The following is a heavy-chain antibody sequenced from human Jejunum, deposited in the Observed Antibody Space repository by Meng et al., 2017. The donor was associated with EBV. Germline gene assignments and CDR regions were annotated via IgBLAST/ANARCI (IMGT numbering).Heavy chain of an antibody. D-gene: IGHD2-15*01. CDR2: IHTDHGGT. CDR3: VKKGTRLTTHGYHFDY. CDR1: GYTFNSYA. Sequence: QVQLVQSWAEVNEPGALGKVSCKAAGYTFNSYAIHWVRQAPVQRLEWMGWIHTDHGGTKHSQEFQDRVTITRDTSASTAYMEISSLRSEDTAVYYCVKKGTRLTTHGYHFDYWGQGTLVTVSS. J-gene: IGHJ4*02. V-gene: IGHV1-3*04.